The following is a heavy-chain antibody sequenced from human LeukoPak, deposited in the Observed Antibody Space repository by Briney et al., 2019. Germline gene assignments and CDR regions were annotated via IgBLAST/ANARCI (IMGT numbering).Heavy chain of an antibody. V-gene: IGHV3-33*01. D-gene: IGHD3-3*01. CDR3: ARVLEWPGAFDI. CDR1: GFTFSSYG. CDR2: IWYDGSNK. J-gene: IGHJ3*02. Sequence: GGSLRLSCAASGFTFSSYGMHWVRQAPGKGLEWVAVIWYDGSNKYYADSVKGRFTISRDNSKNTPYLQMNSLRAEDTAVYYCARVLEWPGAFDIWGQGTMVTVSS.